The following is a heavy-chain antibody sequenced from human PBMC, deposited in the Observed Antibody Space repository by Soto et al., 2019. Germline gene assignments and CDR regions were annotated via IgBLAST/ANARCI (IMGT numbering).Heavy chain of an antibody. CDR2: IYYSGST. D-gene: IGHD6-6*01. CDR3: ARLPKYSSSLGD. CDR1: GGSISSSSYY. J-gene: IGHJ4*02. Sequence: QLQLQESGPGLVKPSETLSLTCTVSGGSISSSSYYWGWIRQPPGKGLEWIGSIYYSGSTYYNPSLKRRVTISVDTSKNQFSLKLSSVTAADTAVYYCARLPKYSSSLGDWGQGTLVTVSS. V-gene: IGHV4-39*01.